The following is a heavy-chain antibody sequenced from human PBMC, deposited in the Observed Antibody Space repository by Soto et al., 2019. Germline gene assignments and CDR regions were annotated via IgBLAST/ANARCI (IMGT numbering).Heavy chain of an antibody. D-gene: IGHD6-13*01. CDR3: ARRQQLTYGMDV. Sequence: QVQLVQCGAEVKKPGSSVKVSCKASGGTFSSYTISWVRQAPGQGLEWMGRIIPILGIANYAQKFQGRVTITADKSTSTAYMELSSLRSEDTAVYYCARRQQLTYGMDVWGQGTTVTVSS. V-gene: IGHV1-69*02. CDR1: GGTFSSYT. J-gene: IGHJ6*02. CDR2: IIPILGIA.